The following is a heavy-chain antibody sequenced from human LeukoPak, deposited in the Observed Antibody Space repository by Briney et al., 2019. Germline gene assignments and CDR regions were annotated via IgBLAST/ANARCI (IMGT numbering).Heavy chain of an antibody. CDR2: ISSSSSYI. CDR3: ARGDWNDRNDD. CDR1: GFTLSSYS. D-gene: IGHD1-1*01. J-gene: IGHJ4*02. V-gene: IGHV3-21*03. Sequence: GGSLRLSCPASGFTLSSYSMNWVRQAPGEGLEWVSSISSSSSYIYYADSVKGRFTISRDNAKNSLYLQMNRLRAEDTAVYYCARGDWNDRNDDWGQGTLVTVSS.